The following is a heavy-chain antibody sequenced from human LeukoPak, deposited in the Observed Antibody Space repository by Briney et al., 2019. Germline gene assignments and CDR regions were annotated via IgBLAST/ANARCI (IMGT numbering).Heavy chain of an antibody. Sequence: GGSLRLSCAAPDFNINNNYMNWVRQAPGKGLEWVAGLGRTGEYKYYADSVKGRFTISRDNSMDTVSLQMNSLRAEDSAIYYCVKDRPCDTCMPMDAWGQGTTVTVSS. CDR3: VKDRPCDTCMPMDA. J-gene: IGHJ6*02. V-gene: IGHV3-53*01. D-gene: IGHD2-8*01. CDR1: DFNINNNY. CDR2: LGRTGEYK.